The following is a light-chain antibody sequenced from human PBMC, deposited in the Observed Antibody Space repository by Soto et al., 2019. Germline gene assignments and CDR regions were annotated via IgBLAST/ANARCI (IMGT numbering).Light chain of an antibody. J-gene: IGKJ2*01. CDR1: QGIRND. Sequence: AIQMTQFPSSLSASVGDRVTITCRACQGIRNDLGWYQQRPGKAPKILISKTSSLQSGVTPRFSGSGSGTDFTLTISGLQPEDFATYYCQPDYHSPYTFGQGNKLEIK. CDR3: QPDYHSPYT. V-gene: IGKV1-6*02. CDR2: KTS.